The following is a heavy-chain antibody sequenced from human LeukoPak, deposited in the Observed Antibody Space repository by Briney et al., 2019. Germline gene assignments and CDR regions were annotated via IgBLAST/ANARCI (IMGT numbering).Heavy chain of an antibody. CDR2: IYYSGST. D-gene: IGHD5-24*01. V-gene: IGHV4-39*01. J-gene: IGHJ4*02. CDR1: GGSISSSSYY. Sequence: SETLSLTCTVSGGSISSSSYYWGWIRQPPGKGLEWIGSIYYSGSTYYNPSLKSRVTISVDTSKNQFSLKLSSVTAADTAVYYCARPGHRDGYSLDYWGQGTLVTVSS. CDR3: ARPGHRDGYSLDY.